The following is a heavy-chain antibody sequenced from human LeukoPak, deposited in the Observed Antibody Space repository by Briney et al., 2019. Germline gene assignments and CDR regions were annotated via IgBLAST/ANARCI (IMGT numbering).Heavy chain of an antibody. J-gene: IGHJ3*02. D-gene: IGHD6-6*01. CDR2: IYYSGST. CDR1: GGSISSSSYY. CDR3: ARVSSSFMFVDI. V-gene: IGHV4-39*01. Sequence: SETLSLTCTVSGGSISSSSYYWGWIRQPPGKGLEWIGSIYYSGSTYYNPYIKRRVNISVDTSKNQFSLKLSSVTAADTGVNDCARVSSSFMFVDIWGQGTMVTVSS.